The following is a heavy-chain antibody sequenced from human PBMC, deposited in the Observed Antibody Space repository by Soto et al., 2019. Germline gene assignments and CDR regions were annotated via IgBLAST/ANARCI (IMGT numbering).Heavy chain of an antibody. V-gene: IGHV3-33*01. CDR2: IWYDGSNK. CDR3: ARDGGSHGPSYFDS. D-gene: IGHD3-16*01. J-gene: IGHJ4*02. Sequence: VQLVESGGGVVQPGTSLRLSCVASGSTFSNYGMHWVRQAPGKGPQWVAGIWYDGSNKSYGESVKGRFTISRDNAKNTLYLDINSLRAEDTAVYYCARDGGSHGPSYFDSGGQGRLVIVSS. CDR1: GSTFSNYG.